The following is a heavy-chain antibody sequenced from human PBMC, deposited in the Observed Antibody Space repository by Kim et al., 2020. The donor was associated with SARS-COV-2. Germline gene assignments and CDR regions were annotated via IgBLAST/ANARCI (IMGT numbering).Heavy chain of an antibody. CDR3: TGDTWRCTY. J-gene: IGHJ1*01. CDR2: ICGDTERT. D-gene: IGHD1-1*01. V-gene: IGHV3-23*01. Sequence: GGSLRLSCAASGFTFTNYDMSWVRQAPGKGLEWVSRICGDTERTNYVASVRGRFTITRDNSKNTLYLQMNSLRAEDTAIYYCTGDTWRCTYWAQGTLVLVST. CDR1: GFTFTNYD.